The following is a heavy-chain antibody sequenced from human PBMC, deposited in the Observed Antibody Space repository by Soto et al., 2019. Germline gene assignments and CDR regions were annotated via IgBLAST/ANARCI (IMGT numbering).Heavy chain of an antibody. D-gene: IGHD3-10*01. CDR2: IWYDGSNK. V-gene: IGHV3-33*01. Sequence: QVQLVESGGGVVQPGRSVRLSCAASGFTFSSYGMHWVRQAPGKGLEWVAVIWYDGSNKYYADSVKGRFTISRDNSKNTLYLQMNSLRAEDTAVYYCAREGLLWFGELFGAFDIWGQGTMVTVSS. CDR1: GFTFSSYG. J-gene: IGHJ3*02. CDR3: AREGLLWFGELFGAFDI.